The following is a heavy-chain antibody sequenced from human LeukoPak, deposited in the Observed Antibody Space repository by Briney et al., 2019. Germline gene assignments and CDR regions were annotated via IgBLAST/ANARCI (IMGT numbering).Heavy chain of an antibody. V-gene: IGHV3-53*01. J-gene: IGHJ4*02. CDR3: AKNIREGYFDY. Sequence: GGSLRLSCAASGFTVSSNYMSWVRQAPGKGLEWVSVIYSGGSTYYADSVKGRFTISRDNSKNTLYLQMNSLRAEDTAVYYCAKNIREGYFDYWGQGTLVTVSS. CDR1: GFTVSSNY. D-gene: IGHD2/OR15-2a*01. CDR2: IYSGGST.